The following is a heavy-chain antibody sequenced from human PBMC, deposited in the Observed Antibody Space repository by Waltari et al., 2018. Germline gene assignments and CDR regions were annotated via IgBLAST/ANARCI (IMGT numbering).Heavy chain of an antibody. CDR2: IYYRGST. D-gene: IGHD6-19*01. V-gene: IGHV4-39*07. CDR3: ARDGSGWYS. Sequence: QLQLQESGPGLVKPSETLSLTCTVSGGSISSSSYYWGWIRPPPGKGLEWIGSIYYRGSTYYNPSLKCRVTISVYTSKNQFSLKLSSVTASDTAVYYCARDGSGWYSWGQGTLVTVSS. CDR1: GGSISSSSYY. J-gene: IGHJ4*02.